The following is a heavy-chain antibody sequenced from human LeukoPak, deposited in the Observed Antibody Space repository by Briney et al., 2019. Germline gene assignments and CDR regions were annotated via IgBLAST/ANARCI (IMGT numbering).Heavy chain of an antibody. Sequence: GGSLRLSCAASGFTFSSYAMSWVRQAPGKGLEWVSAISGSGGSTYYADSVKGRFTISRDNSKNTPYLQMNSLRAEDTAVYYCAKDLVRREATVSAYFDYWGQGTLVTVSS. CDR2: ISGSGGST. V-gene: IGHV3-23*01. CDR1: GFTFSSYA. CDR3: AKDLVRREATVSAYFDY. D-gene: IGHD6-13*01. J-gene: IGHJ4*02.